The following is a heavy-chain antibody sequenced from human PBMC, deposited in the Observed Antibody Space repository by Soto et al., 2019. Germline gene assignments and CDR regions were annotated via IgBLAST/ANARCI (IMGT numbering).Heavy chain of an antibody. J-gene: IGHJ6*03. CDR2: MNPNSGNT. D-gene: IGHD3-10*01. V-gene: IGHV1-8*01. CDR1: GYTFTSYD. Sequence: ASVKVSCKASGYTFTSYDINWVRQATGQGLEWMGWMNPNSGNTGYAQKFQGRVTMTRNTSISTAYMELSSLRSEDTAVYYCARGPYYGSGHYYYYMDVWGKGTTVTVSS. CDR3: ARGPYYGSGHYYYYMDV.